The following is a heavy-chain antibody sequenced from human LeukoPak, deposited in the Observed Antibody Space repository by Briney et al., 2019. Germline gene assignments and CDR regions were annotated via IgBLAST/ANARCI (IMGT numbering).Heavy chain of an antibody. CDR3: ARDLVAAFDI. J-gene: IGHJ3*02. CDR2: ISSSSSYI. CDR1: GFTFSSYS. V-gene: IGHV3-21*01. D-gene: IGHD2-15*01. Sequence: NPGGSLRLSCAASGFTFSSYSMNWVRQAPGKGLEWVSSISSSSSYIYYADSVKGRFTISRDNAKNSLYLQMDSLRAEDTAVYYCARDLVAAFDIWGQGTMVTVCS.